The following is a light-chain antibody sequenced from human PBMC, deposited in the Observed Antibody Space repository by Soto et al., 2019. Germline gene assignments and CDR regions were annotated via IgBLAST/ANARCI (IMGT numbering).Light chain of an antibody. V-gene: IGKV3-11*01. J-gene: IGKJ4*01. CDR2: DAS. CDR1: QSVSSY. Sequence: IVLTQSPATLPLSPGERATLFCRASQSVSSYLAWYQQKPGQAPSLLIYDASNRATGIPARFSGSGSGTDFTLTISSLEPEDFEVYYCQQRSNSPLTFGGGTRVEIK. CDR3: QQRSNSPLT.